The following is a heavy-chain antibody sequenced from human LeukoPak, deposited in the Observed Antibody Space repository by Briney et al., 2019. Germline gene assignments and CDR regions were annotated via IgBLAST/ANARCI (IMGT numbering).Heavy chain of an antibody. V-gene: IGHV1-18*01. CDR3: ARDESGFDY. CDR2: INTYNGNT. Sequence: VASVKVSCKASGYTFTNYGITWVRQAPGQGLEWMGWINTYNGNTNYAQRLQGRVTMTTDTSTSTAYMELRGLRSDDTAIYYCARDESGFDYWGQGTLVTVSS. CDR1: GYTFTNYG. D-gene: IGHD1-26*01. J-gene: IGHJ4*02.